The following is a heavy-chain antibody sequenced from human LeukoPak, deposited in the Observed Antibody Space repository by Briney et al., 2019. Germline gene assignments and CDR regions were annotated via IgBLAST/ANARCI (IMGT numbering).Heavy chain of an antibody. CDR2: IKQDGSEK. Sequence: GGSLRLSCAASGFTLSIYWMSWVRQAPGGGLEWVANIKQDGSEKYYVDSVKGRFTISRDNAKNSLCLQMNSLRAEDTDVYYCATSYRAAFDIWGQGTMGSYRAGFDIWGQGTMVTVSS. V-gene: IGHV3-7*01. D-gene: IGHD3-9*01. J-gene: IGHJ3*02. CDR3: ATSYRAAFDIWGQGTMGSYRAGFDI. CDR1: GFTLSIYW.